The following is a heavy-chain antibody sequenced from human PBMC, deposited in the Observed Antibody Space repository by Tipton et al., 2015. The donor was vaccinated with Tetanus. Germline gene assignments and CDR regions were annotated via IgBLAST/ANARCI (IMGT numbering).Heavy chain of an antibody. CDR1: GFIFSDFW. V-gene: IGHV3-7*03. CDR3: AKMGQGYFAS. CDR2: TSDDGGAK. D-gene: IGHD1-26*01. J-gene: IGHJ4*02. Sequence: SLRLSCSVSGFIFSDFWMTWVRQAPGKGLEWVARTSDDGGAKYSADSVKGRFTISRDNAKNTLFLQMSSLRAEDTAVYYCAKMGQGYFASWGQGTLVTVSP.